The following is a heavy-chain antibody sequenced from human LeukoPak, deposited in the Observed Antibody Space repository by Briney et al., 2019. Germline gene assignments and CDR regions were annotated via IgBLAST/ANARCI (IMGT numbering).Heavy chain of an antibody. CDR1: GFTFSTYG. D-gene: IGHD6-19*01. V-gene: IGHV3-30*02. J-gene: IGHJ4*02. Sequence: GGSLRLSCAASGFTFSTYGMHWVRQAPGKGLEWVAFIRYGGSNKYYADSVKGRFTISRDNAKNFLFLQMNSLRGEDTALYYCVSGVSAWYWGQEILVTASS. CDR2: IRYGGSNK. CDR3: VSGVSAWY.